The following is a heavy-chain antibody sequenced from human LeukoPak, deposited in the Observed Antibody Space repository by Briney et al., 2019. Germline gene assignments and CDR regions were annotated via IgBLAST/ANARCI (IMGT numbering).Heavy chain of an antibody. CDR1: GFTFSSYS. Sequence: GGSLRLSCAASGFTFSSYSMNWVRQAPGKGLEWGSSISSSSSYVYYADSVKGRFTISRDNAKNSLYLQMNSLRAEDTAVYYCARVQLEYSSSSGLDYWGQGTLVTVSS. CDR2: ISSSSSYV. V-gene: IGHV3-21*01. CDR3: ARVQLEYSSSSGLDY. J-gene: IGHJ4*02. D-gene: IGHD6-6*01.